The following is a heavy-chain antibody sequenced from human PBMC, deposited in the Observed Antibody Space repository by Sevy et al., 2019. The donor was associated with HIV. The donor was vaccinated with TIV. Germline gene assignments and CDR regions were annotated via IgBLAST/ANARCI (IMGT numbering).Heavy chain of an antibody. Sequence: GGSLRLSCAASGFSFSAYTMNRVRQAPGKGLEWVSSINSGRNYIYYADSMKGRFTISRDNDKNSLYLQMNSLRAEDTAVYYCARSSGSSQPTDYWGQGTLVTVSS. D-gene: IGHD6-19*01. CDR3: ARSSGSSQPTDY. J-gene: IGHJ4*02. V-gene: IGHV3-21*06. CDR2: INSGRNYI. CDR1: GFSFSAYT.